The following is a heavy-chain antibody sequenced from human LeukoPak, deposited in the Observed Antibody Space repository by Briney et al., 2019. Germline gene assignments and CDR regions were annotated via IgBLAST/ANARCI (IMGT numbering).Heavy chain of an antibody. CDR3: ARDPPPLYSRGWFWPDDY. J-gene: IGHJ4*02. V-gene: IGHV4-39*07. CDR1: GGSISSYY. CDR2: IYYSGST. D-gene: IGHD6-19*01. Sequence: PSETLSLTCTVSGGSISSYYWGWIRQPPGKGLEWIGSIYYSGSTYYTPSLKSRVTISVDTSKNQFSLKLSSVTAAHTAVYYCARDPPPLYSRGWFWPDDYWGQGTLVTVSS.